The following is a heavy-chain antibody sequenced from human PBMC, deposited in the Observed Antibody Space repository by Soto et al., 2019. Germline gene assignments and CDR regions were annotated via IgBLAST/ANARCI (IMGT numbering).Heavy chain of an antibody. J-gene: IGHJ5*02. D-gene: IGHD3-22*01. CDR3: ARAWYYYDSSGYSRNNWFDP. V-gene: IGHV4-31*03. Sequence: SETLSLTCTVSGGSIISGGYYWSWIRQHPGKGLEWIGYIYYSGSTYYNPSLKSRVTISVDTSKNQFSLKLSSVTAADTAVYYCARAWYYYDSSGYSRNNWFDPWGQGTLVTVSS. CDR2: IYYSGST. CDR1: GGSIISGGYY.